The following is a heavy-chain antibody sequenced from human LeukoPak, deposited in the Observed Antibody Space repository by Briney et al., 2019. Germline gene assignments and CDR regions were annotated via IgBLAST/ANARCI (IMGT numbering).Heavy chain of an antibody. CDR2: ISSSGSTI. CDR3: ARGQDSSGWHRNWFDP. D-gene: IGHD6-19*01. CDR1: GFTFSDYY. J-gene: IGHJ5*02. V-gene: IGHV3-11*01. Sequence: GGSLRLSCAASGFTFSDYYMSWIRQAPGKGLEWVSYISSSGSTIYYADSVKGRFTISRDNAKNSLYLQMNSLRAEDTAVYYCARGQDSSGWHRNWFDPWGQGTLVTVSS.